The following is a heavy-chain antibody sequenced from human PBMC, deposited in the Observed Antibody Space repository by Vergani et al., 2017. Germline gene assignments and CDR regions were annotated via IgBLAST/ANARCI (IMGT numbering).Heavy chain of an antibody. D-gene: IGHD3-10*01. CDR1: GYSVGSGYY. V-gene: IGHV4-38-2*01. CDR3: ARQNPYGSAHVDF. J-gene: IGHJ4*02. CDR2: VHRNGNT. Sequence: QVDLQESGSGLVKSSETLSHNFAVSGYSVGSGYYCGWIRQPPGRGLEWFGCVHRNGNTYYTSSLRSRATIPRDTSKNQYTLRLTSVTAADTAVYYCARQNPYGSAHVDFWGRGVLVTVSA.